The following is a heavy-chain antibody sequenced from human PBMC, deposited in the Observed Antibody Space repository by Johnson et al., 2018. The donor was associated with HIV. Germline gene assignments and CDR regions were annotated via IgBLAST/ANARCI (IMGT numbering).Heavy chain of an antibody. Sequence: VQLVESGGGLVQPGGSLRLSCAASGFTVSSNYMSWVRQAPGKGLEWVSVIYSGGSTYYADSVKGRFTISRDNSKNTLYLQMNSLRAEDTAVYYCARGGAYCGGDCNAFDIWGQGTMVTVSS. V-gene: IGHV3-66*01. CDR3: ARGGAYCGGDCNAFDI. D-gene: IGHD2-21*02. CDR2: IYSGGST. CDR1: GFTVSSNY. J-gene: IGHJ3*02.